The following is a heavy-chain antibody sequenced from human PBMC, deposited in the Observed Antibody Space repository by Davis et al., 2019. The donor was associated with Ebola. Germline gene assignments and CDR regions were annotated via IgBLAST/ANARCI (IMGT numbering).Heavy chain of an antibody. CDR2: TYPSDSDT. CDR1: GYIFTNFW. Sequence: GGSLRLSCKASGYIFTNFWVAWVRQVPGRGLERMGITYPSDSDTRYSPSFQGQVTISADKSTNTAYLQWNNLKVSDTAVYYCARHPGQSPFDVWGQGTRVTISS. J-gene: IGHJ3*01. CDR3: ARHPGQSPFDV. V-gene: IGHV5-51*01.